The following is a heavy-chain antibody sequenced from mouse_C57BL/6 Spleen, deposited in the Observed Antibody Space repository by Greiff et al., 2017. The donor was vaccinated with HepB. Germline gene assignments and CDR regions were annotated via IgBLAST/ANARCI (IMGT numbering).Heavy chain of an antibody. J-gene: IGHJ3*01. CDR3: ARGGNWEFAD. CDR2: FHPSDSDT. Sequence: QVQLQQPGAELVKPGASVKVSCKASGYTFTSYWMHWVKQRPGQGLEWIGRFHPSDSDTNYNQKFKGKATLTVDKSSSTAYMQLSSLTSEDAAVYYCARGGNWEFADWGQGTLVTVSA. CDR1: GYTFTSYW. V-gene: IGHV1-74*01. D-gene: IGHD4-1*01.